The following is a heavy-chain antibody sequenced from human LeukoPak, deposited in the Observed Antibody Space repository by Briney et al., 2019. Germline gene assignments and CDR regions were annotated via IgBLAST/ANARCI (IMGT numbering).Heavy chain of an antibody. CDR2: INQDGREI. CDR1: GFTFSRFR. V-gene: IGHV3-7*01. CDR3: ARAEIRENYDSSGLGN. Sequence: GSLRLSCAASGFTFSRFRMSWVRQPPGKGLEWVANINQDGREIYYVDSVKGRFTVSTDNAKNSLYLQMTSLRAEDTAVYYCARAEIRENYDSSGLGNWGQGTLVTVSS. J-gene: IGHJ4*02. D-gene: IGHD3-22*01.